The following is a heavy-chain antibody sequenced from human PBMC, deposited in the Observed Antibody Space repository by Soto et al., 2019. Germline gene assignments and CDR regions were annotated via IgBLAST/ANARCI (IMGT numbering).Heavy chain of an antibody. CDR2: IYWDDDK. Sequence: QITLKESGPTLVKPTQTLTLTCTFSGFSLSTSGVGVGWIRQPPGKALEGLALIYWDDDKRYSPSLKSRLTITKDTSKNQVVLSMTNMDSVDTATYYCAQGGYNFDYWGQGTLVTVSS. CDR3: AQGGYNFDY. CDR1: GFSLSTSGVG. V-gene: IGHV2-5*02. D-gene: IGHD5-12*01. J-gene: IGHJ4*02.